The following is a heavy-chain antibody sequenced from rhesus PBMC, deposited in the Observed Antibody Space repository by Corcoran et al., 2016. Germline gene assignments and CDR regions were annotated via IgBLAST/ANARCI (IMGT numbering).Heavy chain of an antibody. J-gene: IGHJ4*01. D-gene: IGHD3S6*01. CDR2: LHGNSGYT. CDR1: GAPISSSW. V-gene: IGHV4-80*01. Sequence: QVQLQESGPGLMKPSETLSLTCAVSGAPISSSWWSWIRQSPGRGLEWIGQLHGNSGYTAYNPSLGGRVTLSKAASKSRFSLELNSLTAADTALYWCVKHPTATATFDYWGQGIQVTVSS. CDR3: VKHPTATATFDY.